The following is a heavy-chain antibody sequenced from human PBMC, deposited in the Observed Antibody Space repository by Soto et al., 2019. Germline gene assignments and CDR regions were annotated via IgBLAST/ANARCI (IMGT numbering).Heavy chain of an antibody. J-gene: IGHJ6*02. CDR3: AKGYEVSPPVASGWYSNYFYGVDV. Sequence: GGSLRLSCGASGFSFSKYGMHWVRQSPGEGPEWLSLISHDGSDKWYAESVKGRFTISRDNSKNTLYLQMNSLRGDETAVYYCAKGYEVSPPVASGWYSNYFYGVDVWGRGTTVTVSS. CDR1: GFSFSKYG. V-gene: IGHV3-30*18. D-gene: IGHD6-19*01. CDR2: ISHDGSDK.